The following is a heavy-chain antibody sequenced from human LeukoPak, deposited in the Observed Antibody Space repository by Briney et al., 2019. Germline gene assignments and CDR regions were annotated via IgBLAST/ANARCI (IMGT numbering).Heavy chain of an antibody. V-gene: IGHV3-53*01. CDR1: GFTVSSNC. J-gene: IGHJ5*02. D-gene: IGHD2-21*02. CDR2: IYSDGTT. CDR3: ARAACGGDCYSWFDP. Sequence: GGSLRLSCAASGFTVSSNCMSWVRQAPGKGLEWVSVIYSDGTTYYADSVKGRFTISRDNSKNTLYLQMSTLRAEDTAVYYCARAACGGDCYSWFDPWGQGTLVTVSS.